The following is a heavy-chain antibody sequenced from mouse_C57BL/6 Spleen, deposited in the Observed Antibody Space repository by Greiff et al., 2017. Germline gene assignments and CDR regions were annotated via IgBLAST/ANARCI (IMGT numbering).Heavy chain of an antibody. Sequence: VQLQQSGAELVKPGASVKISCKASGYAFSSYWMNWVQQRPGKGLEWIGQIYPGDGDTNYTGKFKGKATLTADKSSSPAYMQLSSLTSEDSAVYFCAREGYYGYPYYFDDWGQGTTLTVSS. CDR1: GYAFSSYW. V-gene: IGHV1-80*01. CDR3: AREGYYGYPYYFDD. D-gene: IGHD2-2*01. CDR2: IYPGDGDT. J-gene: IGHJ2*01.